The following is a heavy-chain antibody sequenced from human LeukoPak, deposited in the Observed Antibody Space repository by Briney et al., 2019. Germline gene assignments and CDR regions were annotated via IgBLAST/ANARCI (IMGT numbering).Heavy chain of an antibody. D-gene: IGHD2-21*02. V-gene: IGHV3-7*01. Sequence: GGSLRLSCAASGFSFSDYWMSWVRQAPRRGLEWVGNINQDGSQNSSVDSVKGRFTISRDNAKNSLYLQMSSLGAEDTALYYCAREVTASSFDILGQGTMVTVSS. CDR1: GFSFSDYW. J-gene: IGHJ3*02. CDR2: INQDGSQN. CDR3: AREVTASSFDI.